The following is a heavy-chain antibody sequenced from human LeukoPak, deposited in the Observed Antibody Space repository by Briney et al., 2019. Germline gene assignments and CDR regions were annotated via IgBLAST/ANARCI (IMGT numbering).Heavy chain of an antibody. D-gene: IGHD5-24*01. V-gene: IGHV1-18*01. CDR3: ARESRRRGFDP. CDR1: GYIFTNFG. CDR2: ISGYNGNT. Sequence: ASVKVSCKASGYIFTNFGISWVRQARGQGLEWMGWISGYNGNTKYVQKFQGRVTMTTDTSTSTAYMELSSLRSEDTAVYYCARESRRRGFDPWGQGTLVTVSS. J-gene: IGHJ5*02.